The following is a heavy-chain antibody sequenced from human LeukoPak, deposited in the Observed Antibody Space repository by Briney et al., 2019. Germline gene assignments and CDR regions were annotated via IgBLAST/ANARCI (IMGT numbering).Heavy chain of an antibody. CDR1: GYTFTTYY. J-gene: IGHJ3*02. D-gene: IGHD7-27*01. CDR2: INAGGGNT. CDR3: VRDWNWGASDAFDI. Sequence: ASVKVSCKASGYTFTTYYIHWVRQAPGQRREWMGIINAGGGNTNYAQKFQGRVTLTRDTSTITVYLELMSTTDADTAVYHCVRDWNWGASDAFDICGQASMVTVSS. V-gene: IGHV1-46*01.